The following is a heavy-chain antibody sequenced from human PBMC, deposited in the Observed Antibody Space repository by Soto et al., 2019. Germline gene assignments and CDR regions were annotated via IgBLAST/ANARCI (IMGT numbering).Heavy chain of an antibody. CDR1: GGSISSSSYY. CDR2: IYYSGST. V-gene: IGHV4-39*07. Sequence: SETLSLTCTVSGGSISSSSYYWGWIRQPPGKGLEWIGSIYYSGSTYYNPSLKSRITISVDTSKNQFSLKLSSVTAADTAVYYCARTFTQVAASSPWGQGLMVTVYS. D-gene: IGHD2-2*01. CDR3: ARTFTQVAASSP. J-gene: IGHJ5*02.